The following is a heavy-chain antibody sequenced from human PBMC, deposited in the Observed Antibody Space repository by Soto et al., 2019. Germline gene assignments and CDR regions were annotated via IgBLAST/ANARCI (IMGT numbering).Heavy chain of an antibody. V-gene: IGHV3-48*02. CDR2: ISSGSATI. D-gene: IGHD6-6*01. CDR1: GFTFSSYS. J-gene: IGHJ2*01. Sequence: EEQLVESGGGLVQPGGSLRLSCAASGFTFSSYSMNWVRQAPGEGLEWLSYISSGSATIYYADSVRGRFTISRDNAKDSLYLQMIRLRDEDTAVYYCLRDAASYSSSSGSYWYFDLWGRGTLVTVSS. CDR3: LRDAASYSSSSGSYWYFDL.